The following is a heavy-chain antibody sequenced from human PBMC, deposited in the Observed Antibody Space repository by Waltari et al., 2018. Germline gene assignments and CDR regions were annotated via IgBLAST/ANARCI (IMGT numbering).Heavy chain of an antibody. CDR1: GFTLSSYS. V-gene: IGHV3-21*01. D-gene: IGHD1-26*01. CDR3: ARDRWEQAIDY. Sequence: EVQLVESGGGLVKPGGSLRLSCAASGFTLSSYSMNWVRQAPGKGLEWVSSITRSRRDIYYADSVKGRFTISRDNAKNSLYLQMNSLRAEDTAVYYCARDRWEQAIDYWGQGTLVTASS. CDR2: ITRSRRDI. J-gene: IGHJ4*02.